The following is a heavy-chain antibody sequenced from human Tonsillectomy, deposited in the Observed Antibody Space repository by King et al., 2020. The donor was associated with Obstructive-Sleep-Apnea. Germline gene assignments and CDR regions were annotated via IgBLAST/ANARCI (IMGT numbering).Heavy chain of an antibody. V-gene: IGHV3-11*01. D-gene: IGHD4-23*01. CDR1: GFTFSDYY. CDR2: ITTTGTTI. J-gene: IGHJ4*02. CDR3: ARAYCGGNLDW. Sequence: VQLVESGGGLVNPGGSLRLSCAASGFTFSDYYMSWIRQAPGKGLEWVSYITTTGTTIYYADSLKGRFTISRDNAKNLLYLQMNSLGADDTAVYFCARAYCGGNLDWWGQGTLVTVSS.